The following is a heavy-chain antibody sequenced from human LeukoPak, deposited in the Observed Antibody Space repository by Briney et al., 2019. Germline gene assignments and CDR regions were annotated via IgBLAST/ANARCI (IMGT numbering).Heavy chain of an antibody. V-gene: IGHV3-23*01. D-gene: IGHD3-9*01. CDR2: ISGSGGST. Sequence: PGGSLRLSCAASGFTFSSYAMSWVRQAPGKGLEWVSAISGSGGSTYYADSVKGRFTISRANSKNTLYLQMNSLRAEDTAVYYCAKANPDILTGYYPFDYWGQGTLVTVSS. J-gene: IGHJ4*02. CDR3: AKANPDILTGYYPFDY. CDR1: GFTFSSYA.